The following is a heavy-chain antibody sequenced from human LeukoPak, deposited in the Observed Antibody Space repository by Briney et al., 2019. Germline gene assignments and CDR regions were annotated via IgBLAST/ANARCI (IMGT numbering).Heavy chain of an antibody. CDR3: ARVTGTTSVVFDS. J-gene: IGHJ4*02. CDR1: GFTFSSYS. D-gene: IGHD1-7*01. V-gene: IGHV3-48*01. Sequence: SGGSLRLFCAASGFTFSSYSMNWVLQAPGKGLEWVSYISSSSLTIYYADSVKGRFTISRDNAKNSLYLRMNSLRAEDTAVYYCARVTGTTSVVFDSWGQGTLVTVSS. CDR2: ISSSSLTI.